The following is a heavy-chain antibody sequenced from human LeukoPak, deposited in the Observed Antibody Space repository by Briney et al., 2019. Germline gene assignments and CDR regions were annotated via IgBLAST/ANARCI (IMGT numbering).Heavy chain of an antibody. J-gene: IGHJ4*02. CDR3: ARGSYYYDSSGYCHFDY. V-gene: IGHV4-39*07. CDR1: GDSISSSSYY. Sequence: PSETLSLTCTVSGDSISSSSYYWGWIRQPPGKGLEWIGSIYYSGSTYYNPSLKSRVTISVDTSKNQFSLKLSSVTAADTAVYYCARGSYYYDSSGYCHFDYWGQGTLVTVSS. CDR2: IYYSGST. D-gene: IGHD3-22*01.